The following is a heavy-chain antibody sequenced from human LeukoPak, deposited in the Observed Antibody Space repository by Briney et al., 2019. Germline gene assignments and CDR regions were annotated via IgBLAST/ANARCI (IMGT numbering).Heavy chain of an antibody. Sequence: GGSLRLSCAASGFTFSSYAMHWVRQAPGKGLEWVAVISYDGSNKYYADSVKGRFTISRDNSKNTLYLQMNSLRAEDTAVYYCARENSSILAEGKFDPWGQGTLVTVSS. V-gene: IGHV3-30-3*01. CDR2: ISYDGSNK. J-gene: IGHJ5*02. D-gene: IGHD3-3*02. CDR3: ARENSSILAEGKFDP. CDR1: GFTFSSYA.